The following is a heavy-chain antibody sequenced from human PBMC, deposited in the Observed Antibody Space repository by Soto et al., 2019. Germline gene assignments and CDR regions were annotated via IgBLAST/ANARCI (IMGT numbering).Heavy chain of an antibody. D-gene: IGHD3-9*01. Sequence: PQGKGLEWIGYIYYSGSTNYNPSLKSRVTISVDTSKNQFSLKLSSVTAADTAVYYCARVPVYDILTGYYRWFDPWGQGTLVTVLL. V-gene: IGHV4-59*01. CDR3: ARVPVYDILTGYYRWFDP. CDR2: IYYSGST. J-gene: IGHJ5*02.